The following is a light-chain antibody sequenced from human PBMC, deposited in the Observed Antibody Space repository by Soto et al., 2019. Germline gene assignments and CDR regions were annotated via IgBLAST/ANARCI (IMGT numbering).Light chain of an antibody. Sequence: ETVLTQSTGTLSSSPGERATLSCRASQSVRNNYLAWYQQKPGQAPRLLIFGASIRATGIPDRFSGSGSGTDFTLTISRLEPEDFAVFYCHQYDGAPHTFGQGTKLEIK. CDR2: GAS. CDR3: HQYDGAPHT. CDR1: QSVRNNY. J-gene: IGKJ2*01. V-gene: IGKV3-20*01.